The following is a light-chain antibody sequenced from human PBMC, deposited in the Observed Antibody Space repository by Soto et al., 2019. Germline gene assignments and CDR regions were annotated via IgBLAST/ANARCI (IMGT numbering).Light chain of an antibody. CDR1: SSDVGDYDY. CDR3: SSYISSGALV. V-gene: IGLV2-14*01. Sequence: QSVLTQPASVSGSPGQSITISCTGTSSDVGDYDYVSWYQQHPGKAPKLMIYEVSNRPSGVSNRFSGSKSGNTASLTISGLQAEDEAEFYCSSYISSGALVFGGGTKLTVL. CDR2: EVS. J-gene: IGLJ3*02.